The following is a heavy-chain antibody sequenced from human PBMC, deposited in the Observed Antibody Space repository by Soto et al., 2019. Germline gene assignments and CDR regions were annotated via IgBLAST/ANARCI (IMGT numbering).Heavy chain of an antibody. V-gene: IGHV1-69*13. J-gene: IGHJ3*02. CDR1: GGTFSSYA. CDR2: IIPIFGTA. Sequence: GASVKVSCKAPGGTFSSYAISWVRQAPGQGLEWMGGIIPIFGTANYAQKFQGRVTITADESTSTAYMELSSLRSEDTAVYYCASEGYCSSTSFFCVNLTLGENSFHILRQGTMVT. CDR3: ASEGYCSSTSFFCVNLTLGENSFHI. D-gene: IGHD2-2*01.